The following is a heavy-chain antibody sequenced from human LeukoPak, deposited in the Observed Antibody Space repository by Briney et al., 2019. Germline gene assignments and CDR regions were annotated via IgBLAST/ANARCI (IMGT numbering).Heavy chain of an antibody. Sequence: GASVKVSCKASGYTFTTYAMHWVRQAPGQRLEWMGWINAGNGNTKYSQKFQARVTITRDTSASTAYMELSSLRSEDTAVYYCARARYGDYVPFDYWGQGTLVTVSS. D-gene: IGHD4-17*01. CDR3: ARARYGDYVPFDY. V-gene: IGHV1-3*01. CDR1: GYTFTTYA. J-gene: IGHJ4*02. CDR2: INAGNGNT.